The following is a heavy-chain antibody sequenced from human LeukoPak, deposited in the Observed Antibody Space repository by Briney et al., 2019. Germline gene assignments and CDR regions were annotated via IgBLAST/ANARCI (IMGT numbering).Heavy chain of an antibody. CDR3: ARGRSITLLRGVAMSDGFDI. CDR2: ISSSSSTI. V-gene: IGHV3-48*04. D-gene: IGHD3-10*01. CDR1: GFTFSSYS. J-gene: IGHJ3*02. Sequence: GGSLRLSCAASGFTFSSYSMNWVRQAPGKGLEWVSYISSSSSTIYYADSAKGRFTISRDNAKNLLFLQMNGLRAEDTALYYCARGRSITLLRGVAMSDGFDIWGQGAMVAVSS.